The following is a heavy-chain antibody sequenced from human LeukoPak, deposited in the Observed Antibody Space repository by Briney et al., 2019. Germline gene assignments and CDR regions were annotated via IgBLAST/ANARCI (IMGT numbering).Heavy chain of an antibody. CDR2: IYYSGNT. D-gene: IGHD3-16*02. Sequence: PSETLSLTCTVSGDSISSYYWSWIRQPPGKGLEWIGYIYYSGNTNYNASLESRVTISIDTSKNQFSLKLSSVTAADTAVYYCARGRDYVWGSYRSHYYMDVWGKGTTVTVSS. V-gene: IGHV4-59*12. CDR1: GDSISSYY. CDR3: ARGRDYVWGSYRSHYYMDV. J-gene: IGHJ6*03.